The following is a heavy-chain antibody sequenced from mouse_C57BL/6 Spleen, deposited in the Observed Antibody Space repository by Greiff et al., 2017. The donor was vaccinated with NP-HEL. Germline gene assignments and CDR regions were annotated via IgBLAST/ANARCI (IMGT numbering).Heavy chain of an antibody. CDR1: GFTFSSYA. J-gene: IGHJ4*01. Sequence: EVQLQESGGGLVKPGGSLKLSCAASGFTFSSYAMSWVRQTPEKGLEWVATISDGGSYTYYPDNVKGRFTISRDNAKNNLYLQMSHLKSEDTAMYYCARGREYGNSEGMDYWGQGTSVTVSS. CDR3: ARGREYGNSEGMDY. V-gene: IGHV5-4*01. D-gene: IGHD2-10*02. CDR2: ISDGGSYT.